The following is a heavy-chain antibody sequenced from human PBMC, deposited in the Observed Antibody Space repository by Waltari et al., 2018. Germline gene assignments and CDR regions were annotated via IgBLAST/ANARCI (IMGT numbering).Heavy chain of an antibody. V-gene: IGHV1-2*02. Sequence: QVQLVQSGAEVKKPGASVKVSCKASGYTFTGSYMHWVRQAPGQGLEWSGGSNPNSGCTNYAQKFKGRVTMTREKSISTAYMELSRLRSDDTAGYYCARDHIAVAGNGGWFDPWGQGTLVTVSS. D-gene: IGHD6-19*01. CDR3: ARDHIAVAGNGGWFDP. CDR1: GYTFTGSY. J-gene: IGHJ5*02. CDR2: SNPNSGCT.